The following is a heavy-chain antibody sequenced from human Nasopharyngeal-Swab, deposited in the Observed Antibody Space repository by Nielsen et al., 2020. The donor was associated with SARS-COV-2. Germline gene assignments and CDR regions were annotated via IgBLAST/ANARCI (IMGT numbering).Heavy chain of an antibody. CDR1: GYTFTSYA. D-gene: IGHD6-19*01. CDR3: ASGKHSSGWYGLDAFDI. V-gene: IGHV7-4-1*02. Sequence: ASVKVSCQASGYTFTSYAMNWVRQAPGQGLEWMGWINTNTGNPTYAQGFTGRFVFSLDTSVSTAYLQISSLKAEDTAVYYCASGKHSSGWYGLDAFDIWGQGTMVTVSS. CDR2: INTNTGNP. J-gene: IGHJ3*02.